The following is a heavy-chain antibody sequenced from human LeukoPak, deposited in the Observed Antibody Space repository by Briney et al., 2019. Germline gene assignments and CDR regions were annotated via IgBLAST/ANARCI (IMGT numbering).Heavy chain of an antibody. D-gene: IGHD5-18*01. Sequence: PGGSLRLSCAASGFTVSSNYMSWVRRAPGKGLEWVSSISSSSSYIYYADSVKGRFTISRDNAKNSLYLQMNSLRAEDTAVYYCARDATNTAMGTSVGYWGQGTLVTVSP. CDR2: ISSSSSYI. CDR3: ARDATNTAMGTSVGY. J-gene: IGHJ4*02. CDR1: GFTVSSNY. V-gene: IGHV3-21*01.